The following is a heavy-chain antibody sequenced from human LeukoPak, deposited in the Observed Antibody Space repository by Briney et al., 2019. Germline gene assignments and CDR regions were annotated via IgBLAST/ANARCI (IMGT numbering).Heavy chain of an antibody. CDR2: ISAYNGNT. Sequence: GASVKVSCKASGYTFTSYGISWVRHAPGQGLEWMGWISAYNGNTNYAQKLQGRVTMTTDTSTSTAYMELRSLRSDDTAVYYCARDRGEDIVVVPAAIYAFDIWGQGTMVTVSS. V-gene: IGHV1-18*01. D-gene: IGHD2-2*02. J-gene: IGHJ3*02. CDR3: ARDRGEDIVVVPAAIYAFDI. CDR1: GYTFTSYG.